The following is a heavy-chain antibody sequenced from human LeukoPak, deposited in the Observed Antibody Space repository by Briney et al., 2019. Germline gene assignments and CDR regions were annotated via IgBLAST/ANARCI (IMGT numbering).Heavy chain of an antibody. CDR1: GFTFSNYG. CDR2: IRYDGSNK. Sequence: GGSLRLSCAASGFTFSNYGMHWVRQAPGKGLEWVAFIRYDGSNKFYADSVKGRFTISRDNSKNTLYLQMNSLRAEDTAVYYCARARKSGGITMIRGVKDRGWFDPWGQGTLVTVSA. CDR3: ARARKSGGITMIRGVKDRGWFDP. V-gene: IGHV3-30*02. J-gene: IGHJ5*02. D-gene: IGHD3-10*01.